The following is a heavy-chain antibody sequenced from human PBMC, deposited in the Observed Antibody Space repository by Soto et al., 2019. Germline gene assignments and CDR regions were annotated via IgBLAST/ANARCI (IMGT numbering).Heavy chain of an antibody. CDR2: ISGSSGTT. Sequence: EVQLLESGGGLVQPGGSLRLSCEASGFTFSNYAMTWVRQAPGKGLEWVSVISGSSGTTHYGDSVKGRFAISRDNSKNTLYVEMNSLRAEDMALYYCARGLYSDTPGLSRLRVDGLDVWGQGTTVTVSS. D-gene: IGHD2-2*02. V-gene: IGHV3-23*01. CDR1: GFTFSNYA. J-gene: IGHJ6*02. CDR3: ARGLYSDTPGLSRLRVDGLDV.